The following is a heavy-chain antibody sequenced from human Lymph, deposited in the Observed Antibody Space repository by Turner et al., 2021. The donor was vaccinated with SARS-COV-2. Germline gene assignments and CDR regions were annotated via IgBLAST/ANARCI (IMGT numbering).Heavy chain of an antibody. V-gene: IGHV4-39*01. D-gene: IGHD6-19*01. CDR1: GGSISSSSYY. Sequence: LQLLASGSGLVKPSLTLSLTFTVSGGSISSSSYYWGWSRQPPGKGLEGIGSLYYSGSKNDNPYLKSRVTISVDKSKNQFYLKLSSVTAADTAVYYCARRRQWLVNWYFDLWGRGTLVTVSS. CDR3: ARRRQWLVNWYFDL. J-gene: IGHJ2*01. CDR2: LYYSGSK.